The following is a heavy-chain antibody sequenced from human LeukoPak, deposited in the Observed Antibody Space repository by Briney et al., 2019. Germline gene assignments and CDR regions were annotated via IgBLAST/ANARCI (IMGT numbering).Heavy chain of an antibody. CDR3: ARAVGAHNWFDP. CDR2: IYSGGST. J-gene: IGHJ5*02. D-gene: IGHD1-26*01. CDR1: GFTVTSNY. V-gene: IGHV3-53*01. Sequence: GGSLRISCAAAGFTVTSNYMSWVRQAPGKGLEWVSVIYSGGSTYYADSVKGRFTISRDNSKNTLYLQMNSLRAGYTAVYYCARAVGAHNWFDPWGQGTLLTVSS.